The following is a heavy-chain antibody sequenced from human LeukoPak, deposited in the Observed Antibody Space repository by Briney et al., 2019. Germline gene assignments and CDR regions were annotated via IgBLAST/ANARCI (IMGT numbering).Heavy chain of an antibody. D-gene: IGHD4-17*01. CDR1: GFTFSNYA. CDR3: ARDFYPIYGDYSPYWFDP. CDR2: ISYDGSHK. V-gene: IGHV3-30*04. Sequence: GGSLRLSCAASGFTFSNYAMHWVRQAPGKGLEWVAVISYDGSHKYYADSVKGRFTISRDDAKNSLYLQMDSLRAEDTAVYYCARDFYPIYGDYSPYWFDPWGQGTLVTVSS. J-gene: IGHJ5*02.